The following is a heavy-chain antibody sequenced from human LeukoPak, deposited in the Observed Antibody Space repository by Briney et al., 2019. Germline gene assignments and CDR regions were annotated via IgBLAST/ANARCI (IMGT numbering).Heavy chain of an antibody. CDR1: AFPFSSYW. Sequence: GGSLRLSCEPSAFPFSSYWMLWVRQAPGKGLVWVSRISGDGTIKTYADFVRGRFTISRDNTKNILYLQMNSLKVEDTAIYFCSRSQFDYWGQGVLVTVSS. CDR2: ISGDGTIK. V-gene: IGHV3-74*03. J-gene: IGHJ4*02. CDR3: SRSQFDY.